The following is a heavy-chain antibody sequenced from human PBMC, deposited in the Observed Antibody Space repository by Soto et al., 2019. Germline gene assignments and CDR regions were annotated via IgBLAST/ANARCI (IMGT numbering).Heavy chain of an antibody. D-gene: IGHD3-3*01. Sequence: PSETLSLTCAVSGGSISSGGYSWSWIRQPPGKGLEWIGYIYYSGSANYNPSLKSRVTITVDTSKNQFSLKLTSVTAADTAVFFCARGGETYYDFWSGFSPIDYWGQGALVTVSS. CDR2: IYYSGSA. CDR3: ARGGETYYDFWSGFSPIDY. CDR1: GGSISSGGYS. V-gene: IGHV4-61*08. J-gene: IGHJ4*02.